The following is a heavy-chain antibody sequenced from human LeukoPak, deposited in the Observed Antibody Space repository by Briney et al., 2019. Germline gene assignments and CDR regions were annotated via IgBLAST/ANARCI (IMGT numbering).Heavy chain of an antibody. V-gene: IGHV1-24*01. CDR2: FDPEDGET. CDR3: ATAKGGYGRWFDP. J-gene: IGHJ5*02. D-gene: IGHD1-26*01. Sequence: GASLKVSCKVSGYTLTELSMHWVRQAPGKGLEWMGGFDPEDGETIYAQKFQGRVTMTEDTSTDTAYMELSSLRSEDTAVYYCATAKGGYGRWFDPWGQGTLLTVS. CDR1: GYTLTELS.